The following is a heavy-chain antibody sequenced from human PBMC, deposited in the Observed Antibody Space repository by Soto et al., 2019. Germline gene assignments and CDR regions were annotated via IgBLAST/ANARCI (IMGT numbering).Heavy chain of an antibody. CDR3: ARLLPSGGAFDI. Sequence: QVQLQESGPGLVKPSQTLSLTCTVSGGSISSGDYYWSWIRQPPGKGLEWVGYIYYSGNTYYNPSLKSRITTSVDTSTNHFFLKVNSVTAADTAVYYCARLLPSGGAFDIWGQGTMVTVSS. V-gene: IGHV4-30-4*01. D-gene: IGHD3-16*01. CDR1: GGSISSGDYY. CDR2: IYYSGNT. J-gene: IGHJ3*02.